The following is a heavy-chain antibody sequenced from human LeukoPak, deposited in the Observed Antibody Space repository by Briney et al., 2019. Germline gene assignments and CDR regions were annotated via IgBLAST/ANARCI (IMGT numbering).Heavy chain of an antibody. V-gene: IGHV3-15*01. D-gene: IGHD4-17*01. CDR2: IKSDGTT. Sequence: GGSLRPSCAASGFTFSGAWMTWVRQGPGKGLEWVGRIKSDGTTDYATPVQGRFIISRDDSTDTVSLQMDSLRSDDTAVYFCATDIPGLGVGELDYWGQGTPVIVSS. J-gene: IGHJ4*02. CDR3: ATDIPGLGVGELDY. CDR1: GFTFSGAW.